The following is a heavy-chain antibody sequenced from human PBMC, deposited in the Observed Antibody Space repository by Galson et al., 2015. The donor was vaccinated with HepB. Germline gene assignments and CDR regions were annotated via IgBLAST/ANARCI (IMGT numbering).Heavy chain of an antibody. D-gene: IGHD5-12*01. V-gene: IGHV1-2*02. CDR1: GYAFTGYY. J-gene: IGHJ4*02. CDR3: ARRYSGHDEMEFFFDG. CDR2: INPNSGGT. Sequence: SVKVSCKASGYAFTGYYIHWVRPAPGQGLEWMGYINPNSGGTNYAQKFQGRVTMTKETSISTAYMELSRLRSDDTAVHYCARRYSGHDEMEFFFDGWGQGTLVTVSS.